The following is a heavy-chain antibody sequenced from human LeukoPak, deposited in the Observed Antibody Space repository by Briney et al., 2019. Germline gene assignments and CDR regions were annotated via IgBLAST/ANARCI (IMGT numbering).Heavy chain of an antibody. Sequence: SETLSLTCTVSGGSISSSSYYWGWIRQPPGKGLEWIGSIYYSGSTYYNPSLKSRVTISVDTSKNQFSLKLSSVTAADTAVYYCARGTQSYFDYWGQGTLVTVSS. CDR3: ARGTQSYFDY. V-gene: IGHV4-39*01. J-gene: IGHJ4*02. CDR2: IYYSGST. D-gene: IGHD3/OR15-3a*01. CDR1: GGSISSSSYY.